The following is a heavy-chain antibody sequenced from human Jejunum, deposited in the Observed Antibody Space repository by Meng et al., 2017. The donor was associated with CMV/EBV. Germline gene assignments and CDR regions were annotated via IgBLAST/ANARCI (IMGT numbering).Heavy chain of an antibody. CDR1: SLTTTQVG. D-gene: IGHD6-13*01. J-gene: IGHJ5*02. CDR2: VYWDDDK. Sequence: SLTTTQVGVGWIRQPPGKALEWLALVYWDDDKRYNPSLKTRLTITRDTSKNQVVLIMTNMDPVDTGTYYCVRSGGSTWYEENNWFDPWGQGTLVTVSS. CDR3: VRSGGSTWYEENNWFDP. V-gene: IGHV2-5*02.